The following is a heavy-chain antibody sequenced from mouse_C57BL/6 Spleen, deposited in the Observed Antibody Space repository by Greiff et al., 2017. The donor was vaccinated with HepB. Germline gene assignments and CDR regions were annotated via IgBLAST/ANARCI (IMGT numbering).Heavy chain of an antibody. V-gene: IGHV1-15*01. CDR2: IDPETGGT. J-gene: IGHJ4*01. CDR1: GYTFTDYE. Sequence: VQLQQSGAELVRPGASVTLSCKASGYTFTDYEMHWVKQTPVHGLEWIGAIDPETGGTAYNQKFKGKAILTADKSSSTAYMELRSLTSEDSAVYYCTSAYYSNYNYAMDYWGQGTSVTVSS. CDR3: TSAYYSNYNYAMDY. D-gene: IGHD2-5*01.